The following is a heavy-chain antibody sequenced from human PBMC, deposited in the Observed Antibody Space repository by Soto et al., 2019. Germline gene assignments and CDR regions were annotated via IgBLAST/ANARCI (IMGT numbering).Heavy chain of an antibody. D-gene: IGHD2-15*01. CDR2: ISYDGSNK. J-gene: IGHJ6*02. V-gene: IGHV3-30-3*01. CDR3: ASDRSRHRIRCYGGMDV. CDR1: GCTFISYA. Sequence: VQLVESGGGVVHPGRSLRLSCAASGCTFISYAMHWVRQAPGKGLERVAVISYDGSNKYYADSVKGRFTISRDNSKNTLHLKMNGQGAEHPAAYHCASDRSRHRIRCYGGMDVWGQGTTVTV.